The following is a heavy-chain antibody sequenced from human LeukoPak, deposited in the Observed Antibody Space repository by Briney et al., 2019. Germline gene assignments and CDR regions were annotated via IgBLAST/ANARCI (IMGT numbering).Heavy chain of an antibody. V-gene: IGHV3-9*01. CDR3: AKEVRGDAFDI. J-gene: IGHJ3*02. CDR1: GFTFDDYA. Sequence: PGRSLRLSCAVSGFTFDDYAMHWVRQVPGKGLEWVSGINWNSDSIGYADSVKGRFTISRDNSKNTLYLQMNSLRAEDTAVYYCAKEVRGDAFDIWGQGTMVTVSS. CDR2: INWNSDSI. D-gene: IGHD3-16*01.